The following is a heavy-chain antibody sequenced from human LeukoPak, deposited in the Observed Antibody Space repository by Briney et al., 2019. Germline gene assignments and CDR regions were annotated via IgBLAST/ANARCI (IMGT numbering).Heavy chain of an antibody. CDR1: GFTFSRYA. Sequence: GGSLRLSCAASGFTFSRYAVHWVRQAPGKGLEYVSGISINGGNTYYADSVKGRFTISRDNSKNTVDLQMASLRDEDMGVYYCATRIAASGRYYFDYWGQGTLVTVSS. CDR2: ISINGGNT. J-gene: IGHJ4*02. CDR3: ATRIAASGRYYFDY. D-gene: IGHD6-13*01. V-gene: IGHV3-64*02.